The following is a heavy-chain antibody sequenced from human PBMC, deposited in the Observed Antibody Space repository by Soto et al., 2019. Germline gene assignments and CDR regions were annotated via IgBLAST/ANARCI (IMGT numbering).Heavy chain of an antibody. CDR3: ARVIYGDTAMENFDY. J-gene: IGHJ4*02. D-gene: IGHD5-18*01. CDR2: IIPIFGTA. V-gene: IGHV1-69*13. Sequence: SVKVSCKASGGTFSSYAISWVRQAPGQGLEWMGGIIPIFGTANYAQKFQGRVTITADESTSTAYMELSSLRSEDTAVYYCARVIYGDTAMENFDYWSQGTLVTVSS. CDR1: GGTFSSYA.